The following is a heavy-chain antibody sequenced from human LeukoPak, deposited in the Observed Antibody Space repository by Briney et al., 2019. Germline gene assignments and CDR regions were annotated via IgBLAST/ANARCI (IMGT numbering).Heavy chain of an antibody. V-gene: IGHV1-2*02. CDR2: INPNSGGT. J-gene: IGHJ5*02. Sequence: ASVKVSCKASGYTFTGYYMHWVRQAPGQGLEWMGWINPNSGGTNYAQKFQGRVTMTRDTSISTAYMELSRLRSDDTAVYYCARNSGFGESGRGLTWGQGTLVTVSS. D-gene: IGHD3-10*01. CDR1: GYTFTGYY. CDR3: ARNSGFGESGRGLT.